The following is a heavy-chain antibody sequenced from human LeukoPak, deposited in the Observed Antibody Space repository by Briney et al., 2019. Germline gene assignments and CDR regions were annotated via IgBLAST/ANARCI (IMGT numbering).Heavy chain of an antibody. CDR3: AKATDYEDSSGYSFDP. CDR1: GYSLTDIA. CDR2: YVPKDEKV. Sequence: GASVKVSCKVPGYSLTDIAIHWVRHAPGQGLQWMGGYVPKDEKVVYAQTFQGRLTMTEDTSTDTAYMELASLTSEDTAVYYCAKATDYEDSSGYSFDPWGQGTLVTVSS. J-gene: IGHJ5*02. V-gene: IGHV1-24*01. D-gene: IGHD3-22*01.